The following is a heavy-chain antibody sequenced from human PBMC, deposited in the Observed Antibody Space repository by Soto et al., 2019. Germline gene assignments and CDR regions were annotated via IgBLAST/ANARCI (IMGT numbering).Heavy chain of an antibody. J-gene: IGHJ6*02. CDR1: GNSFNNW. CDR2: IDPTDSYT. D-gene: IGHD4-17*01. V-gene: IGHV5-10-1*01. Sequence: GESLKISCKGLGNSFNNWISWVRQMPGKGLEWMGRIDPTDSYTSYSPSFQGHVTISVDKSISTAYLQWSSLKASDTAMYYCAREGGDYGPLHYYYGMDVWGQGTTVTVSS. CDR3: AREGGDYGPLHYYYGMDV.